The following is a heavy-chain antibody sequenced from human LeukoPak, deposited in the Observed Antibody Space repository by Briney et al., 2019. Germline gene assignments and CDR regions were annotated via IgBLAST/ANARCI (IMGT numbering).Heavy chain of an antibody. CDR1: GYTFTSYD. CDR2: MNPNSGNT. CDR3: ARVVWAAAGTRLFDY. J-gene: IGHJ4*02. Sequence: ASVKVSCKASGYTFTSYDINWVRQATGQGLEWMGWMNPNSGNTGYAQKCQGRVTMTRNTSISTAYMELSSLRSEDTAVYYCARVVWAAAGTRLFDYWGQGTLVTVSS. V-gene: IGHV1-8*01. D-gene: IGHD6-13*01.